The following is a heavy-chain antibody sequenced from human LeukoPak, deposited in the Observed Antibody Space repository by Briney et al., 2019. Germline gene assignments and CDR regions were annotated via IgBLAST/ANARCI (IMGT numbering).Heavy chain of an antibody. J-gene: IGHJ3*02. CDR2: ISVYNGNT. CDR3: ARRGYRAHASGDDAFDI. V-gene: IGHV1-18*04. CDR1: GDTFTNYG. D-gene: IGHD5-18*01. Sequence: ASVKVSCKASGDTFTNYGMSGGGQAPGEGGEGGGGISVYNGNTRYTQNLQGRGTMTTDTSTTTAYIELRSLRSDDTAVYYCARRGYRAHASGDDAFDIWGQGTMVTVSS.